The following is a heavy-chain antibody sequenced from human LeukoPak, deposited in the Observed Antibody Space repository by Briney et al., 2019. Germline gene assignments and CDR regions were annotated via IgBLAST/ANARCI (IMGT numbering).Heavy chain of an antibody. CDR1: GGSISSSSYY. D-gene: IGHD3-10*01. CDR3: ARETPSNVLLWFGEQVPFDY. V-gene: IGHV4-39*07. J-gene: IGHJ4*02. CDR2: IYYSGST. Sequence: PSETLSLTCTVSGGSISSSSYYWGWIRQPPGKGLEWIGSIYYSGSTYYNPSLKSRVTISVDTSKNQFSLKLSSVTAADTAVYYCARETPSNVLLWFGEQVPFDYWGQGTLVTVSS.